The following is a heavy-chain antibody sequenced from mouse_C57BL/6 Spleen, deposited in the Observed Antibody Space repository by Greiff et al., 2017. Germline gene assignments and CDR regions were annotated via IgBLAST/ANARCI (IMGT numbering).Heavy chain of an antibody. D-gene: IGHD4-1*01. Sequence: QVQLKESGPELVKPGASVKISCKASGYAFSSSWMNWVKQRPGKGLEWIGRIYPGDGDTNYNGKFKGKATLTADKSSSTAYMQLSSLTSEDSAVYFCAKGGTGALYYAMDYWGQGTSVTVSS. V-gene: IGHV1-82*01. CDR3: AKGGTGALYYAMDY. CDR1: GYAFSSSW. CDR2: IYPGDGDT. J-gene: IGHJ4*01.